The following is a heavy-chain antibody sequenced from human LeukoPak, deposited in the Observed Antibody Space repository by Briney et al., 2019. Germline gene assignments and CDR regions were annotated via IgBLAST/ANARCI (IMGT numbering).Heavy chain of an antibody. CDR1: GFTFSTYS. CDR3: ARGRYTDSWYDYFDY. J-gene: IGHJ4*02. V-gene: IGHV3-48*02. CDR2: ISSSGSPI. D-gene: IGHD6-13*01. Sequence: PGSSLRLSCAGSGFTFSTYSMNWVRLAPGNGLEWVSYISSSGSPIYYADSVKGRFTLSRDNAKNSLHLQMHSLRDEDTAVYYCARGRYTDSWYDYFDYWGQGTLLTVSS.